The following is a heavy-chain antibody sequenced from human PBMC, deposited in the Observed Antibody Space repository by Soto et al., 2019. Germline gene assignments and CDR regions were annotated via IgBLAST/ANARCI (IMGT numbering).Heavy chain of an antibody. CDR3: ARPTRQWLGLRYYYGMDV. Sequence: PSETLSLTGTVSCVSISSYYWSWIRQPPGKGLEWIGEIYYSGSTNYNPSLKSRVTISVDTSKNQFSLKLSSVTAADTAVYYCARPTRQWLGLRYYYGMDVWGQGTTVTVS. CDR1: CVSISSYY. D-gene: IGHD6-19*01. J-gene: IGHJ6*02. CDR2: IYYSGST. V-gene: IGHV4-59*12.